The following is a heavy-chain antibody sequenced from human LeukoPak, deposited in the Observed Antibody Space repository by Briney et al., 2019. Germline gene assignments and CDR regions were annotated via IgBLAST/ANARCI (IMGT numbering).Heavy chain of an antibody. CDR1: GFTFSTYS. J-gene: IGHJ4*02. CDR3: ARDQRGYSYGYAEGHFDY. CDR2: ISSSSSYI. Sequence: PGGSLRLSCAASGFTFSTYSMNWVRQAPGKGLEWVSSISSSSSYIYYADSVKGRFTISRDNAKNSLYLQMNSLRAEDTAVYYCARDQRGYSYGYAEGHFDYWGQGTLVTVSS. D-gene: IGHD5-18*01. V-gene: IGHV3-21*01.